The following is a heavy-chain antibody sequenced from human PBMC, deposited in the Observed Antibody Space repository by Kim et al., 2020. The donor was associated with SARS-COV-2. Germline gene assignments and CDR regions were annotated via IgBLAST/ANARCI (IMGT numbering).Heavy chain of an antibody. Sequence: GGSLRLSCEASGFTFSNYAFHWVRQAPGKEPEWMAAISFDGNTIHYADSVKGRFIISRDDSKSTLYLQMNYLRSEDTAVYYCSATWHFAYDYFYGMDVWGRPTPVTVPS. D-gene: IGHD2-15*01. V-gene: IGHV3-30-3*01. CDR2: ISFDGNTI. CDR3: SATWHFAYDYFYGMDV. J-gene: IGHJ6*02. CDR1: GFTFSNYA.